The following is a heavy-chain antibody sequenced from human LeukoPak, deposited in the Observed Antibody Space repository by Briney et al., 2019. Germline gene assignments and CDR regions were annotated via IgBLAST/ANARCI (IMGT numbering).Heavy chain of an antibody. V-gene: IGHV3-7*01. CDR1: GFTFSNYW. Sequence: SGGSLRLSCAASGFTFSNYWMNWVRQAPGKGLEWVANIKQDGSEKYYVDSVKGRFTISRDNAKKSVYVQMNSLRVEDTAVYYCARASATATTGHNGLDIWGQGTMVTVSS. D-gene: IGHD4-11*01. J-gene: IGHJ3*02. CDR3: ARASATATTGHNGLDI. CDR2: IKQDGSEK.